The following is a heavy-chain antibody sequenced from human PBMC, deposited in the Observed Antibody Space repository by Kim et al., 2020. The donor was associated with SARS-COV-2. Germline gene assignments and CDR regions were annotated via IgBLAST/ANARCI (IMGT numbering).Heavy chain of an antibody. V-gene: IGHV3-48*03. J-gene: IGHJ4*02. CDR2: ISSSGSTI. D-gene: IGHD3-9*01. CDR1: GFTFSSYE. Sequence: GGSLRLSCAASGFTFSSYEMNWVRQAPGKGLEWVSYISSSGSTIYYADSVKGRFTISRDNAKNSLYLQMNSLRAEDTAVYYCASFLTNFDWLFQTDPSFDYWGPGTLVTVSS. CDR3: ASFLTNFDWLFQTDPSFDY.